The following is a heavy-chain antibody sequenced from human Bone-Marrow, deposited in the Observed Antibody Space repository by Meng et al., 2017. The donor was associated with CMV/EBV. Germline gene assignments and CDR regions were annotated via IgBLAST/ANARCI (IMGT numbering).Heavy chain of an antibody. J-gene: IGHJ4*02. CDR2: ITHNRGGT. CDR3: ARGGGYSSSWPLGY. Sequence: QVGWVESVAEVERYGASVKVCCKACGYTCIGYYMHWVRQARGQGRAWMGWITHNRGGTNYAQKFQGRVTMTRDTSISTAYMELSRLRSDDTDVYYCARGGGYSSSWPLGYWGQGTLVTVSS. D-gene: IGHD6-13*01. CDR1: GYTCIGYY. V-gene: IGHV1-2*02.